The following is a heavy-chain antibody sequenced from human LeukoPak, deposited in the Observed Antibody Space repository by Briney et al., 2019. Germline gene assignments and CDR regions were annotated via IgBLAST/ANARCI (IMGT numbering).Heavy chain of an antibody. D-gene: IGHD2-2*01. CDR3: ARRYWTSTSCCAFDY. Sequence: GGSLRLSCSASGFTLSNYWMHWVRQAPGKGLVWVSRINTDGSSTNYADSVKGRFAISRDNAKNSVYLQMNSLRAEDTAVYYCARRYWTSTSCCAFDYWGQGTLVTVSS. CDR2: INTDGSST. CDR1: GFTLSNYW. J-gene: IGHJ4*02. V-gene: IGHV3-74*01.